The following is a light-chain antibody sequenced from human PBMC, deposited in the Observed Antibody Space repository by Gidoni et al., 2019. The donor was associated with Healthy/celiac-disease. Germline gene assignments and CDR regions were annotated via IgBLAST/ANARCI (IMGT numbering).Light chain of an antibody. CDR2: DVS. CDR3: SSYTSSSWV. Sequence: QSALTQPASVSGSPGQSITISCTGTSSEVGGDNYVSWYQQHPGKAPKLMIYDVSNRPSGVSNRFSGAKSGNTASLTISGLQAEDEADYYCSSYTSSSWVFGGGTKLTVL. V-gene: IGLV2-14*01. CDR1: SSEVGGDNY. J-gene: IGLJ3*02.